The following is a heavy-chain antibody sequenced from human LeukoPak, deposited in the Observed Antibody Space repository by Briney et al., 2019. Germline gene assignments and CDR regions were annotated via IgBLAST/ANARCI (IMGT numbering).Heavy chain of an antibody. D-gene: IGHD6-19*01. CDR1: GYTFTGYY. V-gene: IGHV1-2*02. J-gene: IGHJ4*02. CDR3: ARGRAVAARSLDY. Sequence: ASVTVSFKASGYTFTGYYMHWVRQAPGQGLEWMGWINPNSGGTNYAQKFQGRVTMTRDTSISTAYMELSRLRSDDTAVYYCARGRAVAARSLDYWGQGTLVTVSS. CDR2: INPNSGGT.